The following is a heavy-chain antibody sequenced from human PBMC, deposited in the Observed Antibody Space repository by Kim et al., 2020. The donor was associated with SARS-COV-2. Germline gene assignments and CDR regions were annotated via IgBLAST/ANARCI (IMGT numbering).Heavy chain of an antibody. CDR1: GGSISSSSYY. D-gene: IGHD6-13*01. Sequence: SETLSLTCTVSGGSISSSSYYWGWIRQPPGKGLEWIGSIYYSGSTYYNPSLKSRVTISVDTSKNQFSLKLSSVTAADTAVYYCARHGASWYYFDYWGQGTLVTVSS. CDR3: ARHGASWYYFDY. V-gene: IGHV4-39*01. J-gene: IGHJ4*02. CDR2: IYYSGST.